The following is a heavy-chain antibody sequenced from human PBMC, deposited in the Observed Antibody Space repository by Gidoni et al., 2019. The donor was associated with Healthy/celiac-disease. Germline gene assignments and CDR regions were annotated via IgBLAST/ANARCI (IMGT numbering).Heavy chain of an antibody. Sequence: GLEWMGIIYPGDSDTRYSPSFQGQVTISADKSISTAYLQWSSLKASDTAMYYCARSTWIQIWGTEEYYFDYWGQGTLVTVSS. CDR2: IYPGDSDT. V-gene: IGHV5-51*01. D-gene: IGHD5-18*01. J-gene: IGHJ4*02. CDR3: ARSTWIQIWGTEEYYFDY.